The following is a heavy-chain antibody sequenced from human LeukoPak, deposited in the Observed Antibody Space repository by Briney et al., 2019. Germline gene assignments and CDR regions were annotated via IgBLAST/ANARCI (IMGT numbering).Heavy chain of an antibody. Sequence: ASVKVSCKASGYTFTGYYMHWVRQAPGQGLEWMGWINPNSGGTNYAQKFQGRVAMTRDTSISTAYMELSRLRSDDTAVYYCARDTINDYGDYEHAFDIWGQGTMVTVSS. CDR1: GYTFTGYY. J-gene: IGHJ3*02. V-gene: IGHV1-2*02. D-gene: IGHD4-17*01. CDR2: INPNSGGT. CDR3: ARDTINDYGDYEHAFDI.